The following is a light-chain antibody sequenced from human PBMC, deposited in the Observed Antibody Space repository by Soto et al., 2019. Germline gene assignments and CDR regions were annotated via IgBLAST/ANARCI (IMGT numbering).Light chain of an antibody. CDR1: QRIGNA. CDR3: LQDINYPWT. J-gene: IGKJ1*01. Sequence: AIQMTQSPSSLSASVGDRATISCRASQRIGNALGCYQQKPGQPPKVLIYGASTFPSGVPPRFSGSGSGTDFTLAISSLQPEDSATYYCLQDINYPWTFGQGTKVDIK. CDR2: GAS. V-gene: IGKV1-6*01.